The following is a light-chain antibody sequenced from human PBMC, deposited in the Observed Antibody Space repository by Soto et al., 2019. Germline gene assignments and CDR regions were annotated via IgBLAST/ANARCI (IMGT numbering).Light chain of an antibody. J-gene: IGLJ3*02. CDR3: CSYAGSSTWV. Sequence: QSVLTQPASVSGSPGQSITISCIGTSSDIGGYKFVSWYQQHPGKAPKLMIFEVSERPSGVSNRFSGSKSGNTASLTISGLQTDDEADYYCCSYAGSSTWVFGGGTKLTVL. CDR2: EVS. CDR1: SSDIGGYKF. V-gene: IGLV2-23*02.